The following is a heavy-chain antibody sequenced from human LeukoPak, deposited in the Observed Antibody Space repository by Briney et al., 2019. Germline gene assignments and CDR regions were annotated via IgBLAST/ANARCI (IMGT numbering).Heavy chain of an antibody. V-gene: IGHV4-30-2*01. Sequence: PSETLSLTCAVSGGSISSGGYSWRWIRQPPGKGLEWIGYIYHSGSTYYNPSLKSRVTISVDRSKNQFSLKLSSVTAADTAVYYCARGGYSGYKNWGQGTLVTVSS. CDR2: IYHSGST. J-gene: IGHJ4*02. CDR3: ARGGYSGYKN. D-gene: IGHD5-12*01. CDR1: GGSISSGGYS.